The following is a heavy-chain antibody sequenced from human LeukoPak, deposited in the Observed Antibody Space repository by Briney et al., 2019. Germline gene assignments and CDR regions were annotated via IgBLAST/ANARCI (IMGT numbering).Heavy chain of an antibody. CDR2: IWYDGSNK. CDR3: ARASGVQWLVPPWFDP. J-gene: IGHJ5*02. CDR1: GCTFSSYG. Sequence: GGSLRLSCAESGCTFSSYGMHWVRQAPGKGLEWVAVIWYDGSNKYYADSVKGRFTISRDNSKNTLYLQMNSLRVEDTAVYYCARASGVQWLVPPWFDPWGQGTLVTVSS. D-gene: IGHD6-19*01. V-gene: IGHV3-33*01.